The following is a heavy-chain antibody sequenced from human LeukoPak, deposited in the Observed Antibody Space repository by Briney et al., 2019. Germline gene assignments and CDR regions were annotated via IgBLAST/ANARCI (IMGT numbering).Heavy chain of an antibody. J-gene: IGHJ4*02. CDR2: IYTSGST. CDR1: GGSISSYY. D-gene: IGHD2-15*01. Sequence: SETLSLTCTVSGGSISSYYWSWIRQPAGKGLEWIGRIYTSGSTNYNPSLKSRVTMSVDTSKNLFSLKLSSVTAADTAVYYCARERTRYCSGGSCYSGFAFDYWSQGTLVTVSS. V-gene: IGHV4-4*07. CDR3: ARERTRYCSGGSCYSGFAFDY.